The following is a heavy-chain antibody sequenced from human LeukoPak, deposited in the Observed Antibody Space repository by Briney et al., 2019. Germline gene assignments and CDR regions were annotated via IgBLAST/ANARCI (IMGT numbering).Heavy chain of an antibody. D-gene: IGHD2-2*01. V-gene: IGHV3-11*04. CDR1: GFTFSDYY. J-gene: IGHJ4*02. Sequence: GSLRLSCAASGFTFSDYYMSWIRQAPGKGLEWVSYISSSGSTIYYADSVKGRFTISRDNSKNTLYLQMNSLRAEDTAVYYCARGPNSNYCSSTSCLRSGSFYYWGQGTLVTVSS. CDR3: ARGPNSNYCSSTSCLRSGSFYY. CDR2: ISSSGSTI.